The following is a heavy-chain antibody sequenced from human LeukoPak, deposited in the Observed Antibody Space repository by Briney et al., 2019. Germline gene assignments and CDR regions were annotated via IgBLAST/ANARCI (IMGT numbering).Heavy chain of an antibody. Sequence: ASVKVSCKASGYTFTSYYMHWVRQTPGQGLEWMGIINPSGGSTSYAQKFQGRVTMTRDTSTSTVYMELSSLRSEDTAVHCCARDLNGSGSYLRGDYYYGMDVWGQGTTVTVSS. V-gene: IGHV1-46*01. CDR3: ARDLNGSGSYLRGDYYYGMDV. D-gene: IGHD3-10*01. J-gene: IGHJ6*02. CDR2: INPSGGST. CDR1: GYTFTSYY.